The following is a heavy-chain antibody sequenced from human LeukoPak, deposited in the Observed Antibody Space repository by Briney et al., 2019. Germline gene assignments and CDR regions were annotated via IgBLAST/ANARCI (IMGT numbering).Heavy chain of an antibody. Sequence: ASVKVSCKASGYTFTCYGISWARQAPGQGLEWMGWISAYNGNTNYAQKLQGRVIMTTDTSTSTAYMELRSLRSDDTAVYYCARVRIAWGESGSGYFDYWGQGTLVTVSS. V-gene: IGHV1-18*01. CDR3: ARVRIAWGESGSGYFDY. CDR1: GYTFTCYG. D-gene: IGHD3-16*01. CDR2: ISAYNGNT. J-gene: IGHJ4*02.